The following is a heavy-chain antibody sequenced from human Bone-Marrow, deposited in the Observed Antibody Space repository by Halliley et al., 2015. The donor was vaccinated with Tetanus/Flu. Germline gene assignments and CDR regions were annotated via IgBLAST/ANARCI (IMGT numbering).Heavy chain of an antibody. CDR3: ARGHTWRYSSESSGYWGLDF. CDR2: HRGSP. D-gene: IGHD3-22*01. J-gene: IGHJ4*02. Sequence: HRGSPDHNPSLKGRVPISVAPPKNQWSLKLSSVPAADTAVYYCARGHTWRYSSESSGYWGLDFWGQGTLVTVSS. V-gene: IGHV4-34*13.